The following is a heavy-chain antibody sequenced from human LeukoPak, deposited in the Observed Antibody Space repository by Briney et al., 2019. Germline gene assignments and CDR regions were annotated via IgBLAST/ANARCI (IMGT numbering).Heavy chain of an antibody. D-gene: IGHD3-16*01. J-gene: IGHJ4*02. CDR1: GYTFTSYA. CDR2: INAGNGNT. CDR3: ARDRDPDGGIFDY. V-gene: IGHV1-3*01. Sequence: ASVKVSCKASGYTFTSYAMHWVRQAPGQRLEWMGWINAGNGNTKYSQKFQGRVTITRDTSASTAYMELSSLRSEDTAVYYCARDRDPDGGIFDYWGQGTLVTVSS.